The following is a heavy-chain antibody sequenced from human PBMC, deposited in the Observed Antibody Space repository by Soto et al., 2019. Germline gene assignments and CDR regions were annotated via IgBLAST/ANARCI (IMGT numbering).Heavy chain of an antibody. J-gene: IGHJ6*03. CDR3: ARRSDDFWSGYYSYYMDV. CDR2: IFDSGNA. V-gene: IGHV4-59*08. D-gene: IGHD3-3*01. Sequence: PSETLSLTCTVSGGSINSYCWSWIRQPPGKGLEWIAYIFDSGNANYNPSLKSRVTISVDTSKNQFTLKLSSVTAADTAVYYCARRSDDFWSGYYSYYMDVWGKGTTVTVSS. CDR1: GGSINSYC.